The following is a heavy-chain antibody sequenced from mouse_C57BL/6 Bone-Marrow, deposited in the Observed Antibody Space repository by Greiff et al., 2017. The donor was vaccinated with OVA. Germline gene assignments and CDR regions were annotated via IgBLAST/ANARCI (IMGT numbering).Heavy chain of an antibody. CDR3: VREGKKLWAMDY. CDR2: IRSKSNNYAT. CDR1: GFSFNTYA. D-gene: IGHD6-1*01. V-gene: IGHV10-1*01. J-gene: IGHJ4*01. Sequence: EVQLVESGGGLVQPKGSLKLSCAASGFSFNTYAMNWVRQAPGKGLEWVARIRSKSNNYATYYADSVKDRFTISRDDSESMLYLQMNNLKTEDTAMYYCVREGKKLWAMDYWGQGTSVTVSS.